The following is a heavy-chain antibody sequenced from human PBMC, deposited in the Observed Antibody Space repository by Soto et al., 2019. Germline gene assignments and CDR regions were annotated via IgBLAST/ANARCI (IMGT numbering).Heavy chain of an antibody. CDR1: GGTFSSYA. V-gene: IGHV1-69*13. J-gene: IGHJ4*02. D-gene: IGHD3-16*01. CDR2: IIPIFGTA. CDR3: ARAHTYYDYVWGTHHGFDY. Sequence: SVKVSCKASGGTFSSYAISWVRQAPGQGLEWMGGIIPIFGTANYAQKFQGRVTITADESTSTAYMELSSLRSEDTAVYYCARAHTYYDYVWGTHHGFDYLGQGTLVTVSS.